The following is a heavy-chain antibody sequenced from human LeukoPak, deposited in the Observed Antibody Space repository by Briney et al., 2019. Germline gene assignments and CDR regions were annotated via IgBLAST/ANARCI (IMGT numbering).Heavy chain of an antibody. J-gene: IGHJ4*02. Sequence: SETLSLTCTVSGGSISSYYWSWIRQPAGKGLEWIGRIYTSGSTNYNPSLKSRVTMSVDTSKNQFSLKLSSVTAADTAVYYCARTSNYYDSSGYFDYWGQGTLVTVSS. CDR3: ARTSNYYDSSGYFDY. CDR2: IYTSGST. D-gene: IGHD3-22*01. V-gene: IGHV4-4*07. CDR1: GGSISSYY.